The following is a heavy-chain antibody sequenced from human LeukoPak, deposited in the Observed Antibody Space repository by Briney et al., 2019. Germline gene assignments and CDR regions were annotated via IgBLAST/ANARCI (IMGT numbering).Heavy chain of an antibody. Sequence: GGSLRLSCKGPGYSFTSYWIGWVRQMPGKGLEWMGIIYPGDSDTRYSPSFQGQVTISADKSISTAYLQWSSLKASDTAMYYCARRVAGMFNWFDPWGQGTLVTVSS. V-gene: IGHV5-51*01. CDR2: IYPGDSDT. J-gene: IGHJ5*02. CDR1: GYSFTSYW. D-gene: IGHD2-15*01. CDR3: ARRVAGMFNWFDP.